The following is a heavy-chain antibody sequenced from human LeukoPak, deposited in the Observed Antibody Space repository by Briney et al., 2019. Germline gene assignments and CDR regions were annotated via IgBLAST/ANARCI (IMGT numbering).Heavy chain of an antibody. CDR3: ARERWLAPAGDADY. D-gene: IGHD6-13*01. J-gene: IGHJ4*02. V-gene: IGHV3-21*01. Sequence: GGSLRLSCAASGFTFGGYSMNWVRQAPGKGLEWVSSISSSSSYIYYADSVKGRFTISRDNAKNSLYLQMNSLRAEDTAVYYCARERWLAPAGDADYWGQGTLVTVSS. CDR1: GFTFGGYS. CDR2: ISSSSSYI.